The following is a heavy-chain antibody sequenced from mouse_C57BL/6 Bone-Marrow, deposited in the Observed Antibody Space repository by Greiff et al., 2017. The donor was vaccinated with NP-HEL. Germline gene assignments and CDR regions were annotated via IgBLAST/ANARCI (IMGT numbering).Heavy chain of an antibody. CDR3: TTWYYGYWYFDV. D-gene: IGHD1-1*02. CDR1: GFNIKDDY. Sequence: EVKLQESGAELVRPGASVKLSCTASGFNIKDDYMHWVKQRPEQGLEWIGWIDPENGDTEYASKFQGKATITADTSSNTAYLQLSSLTSEDTAVYYCTTWYYGYWYFDVWGTGTTVTVSS. CDR2: IDPENGDT. V-gene: IGHV14-4*01. J-gene: IGHJ1*03.